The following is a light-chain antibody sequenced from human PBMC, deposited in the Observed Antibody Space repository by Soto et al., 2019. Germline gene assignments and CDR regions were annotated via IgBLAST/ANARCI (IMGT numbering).Light chain of an antibody. CDR2: DDD. CDR1: NIGVRS. Sequence: SYELTQAPSVSVAPGQTDSITCGANNIGVRSVHWHQKKPGQAPVLVVYDDDARPSGIPGRFSGSNSGNTATLTITRVEAGDEADYYCQVWDDSRDQQVFGGGTKLTVL. CDR3: QVWDDSRDQQV. V-gene: IGLV3-21*02. J-gene: IGLJ3*02.